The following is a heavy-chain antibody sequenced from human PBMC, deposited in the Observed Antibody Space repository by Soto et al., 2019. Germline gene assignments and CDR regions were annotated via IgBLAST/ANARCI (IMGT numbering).Heavy chain of an antibody. CDR3: ARGLAVAYSPALL. CDR1: GYTFTSYY. D-gene: IGHD6-19*01. Sequence: QVQLEQSGAEGKNPGASVKVSCKASGYTFTSYYMHWVRQAPGQGLEWMGVINPGGGITSYAENLHGRVTMTRDTSTSTAYMELSSLRSEDTAIYYCARGLAVAYSPALLWGQGTLLTVYS. V-gene: IGHV1-46*01. J-gene: IGHJ4*02. CDR2: INPGGGIT.